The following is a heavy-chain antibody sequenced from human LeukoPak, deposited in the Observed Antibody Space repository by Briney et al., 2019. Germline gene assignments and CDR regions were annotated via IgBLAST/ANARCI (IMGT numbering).Heavy chain of an antibody. CDR3: ARRSAGSGSYSRTFDI. J-gene: IGHJ3*02. CDR1: VYTFTTCC. CDR2: IYPGDSHT. Sequence: GESLKISCKGSVYTFTTCCIGWVRQMPGKGLGGMGIIYPGDSHTRYSPYFQGPVTISADKSISTAYLQWSSLKASDTATYYCARRSAGSGSYSRTFDIWGQGTMVTVSS. V-gene: IGHV5-51*01. D-gene: IGHD2-21*02.